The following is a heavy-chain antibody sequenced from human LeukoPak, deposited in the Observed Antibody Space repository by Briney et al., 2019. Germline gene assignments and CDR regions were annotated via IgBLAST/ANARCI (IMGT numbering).Heavy chain of an antibody. V-gene: IGHV3-48*01. CDR3: ARDHSGSYPFYYYYGMDV. J-gene: IGHJ6*02. D-gene: IGHD1-26*01. Sequence: GGSLRLSCAASGFTFSSYSMNWVRQTPGKGLEWISYISPVKNTIYYADSVKGRFTISRDDAKNSLDLQMSSLRAEDTAVYYCARDHSGSYPFYYYYGMDVWGQGTTVTVSS. CDR2: ISPVKNTI. CDR1: GFTFSSYS.